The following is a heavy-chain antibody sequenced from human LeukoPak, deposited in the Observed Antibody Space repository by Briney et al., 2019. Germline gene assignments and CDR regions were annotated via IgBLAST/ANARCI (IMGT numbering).Heavy chain of an antibody. CDR1: GYTFTNYW. V-gene: IGHV5-51*01. J-gene: IGHJ4*02. CDR2: ICPGDSDT. D-gene: IGHD5-12*01. CDR3: ALRSGYDYDY. Sequence: RGESLKISCKGSGYTFTNYWIAWVRQMPGKGLEWMGIICPGDSDTRYSPSFQGQVTISADKSISTAYLQWSSLKASDTAMYYCALRSGYDYDYWGQGTLVTVSS.